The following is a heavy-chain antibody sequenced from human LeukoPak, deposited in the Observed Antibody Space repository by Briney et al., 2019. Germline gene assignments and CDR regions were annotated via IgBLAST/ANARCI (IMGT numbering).Heavy chain of an antibody. D-gene: IGHD6-6*01. V-gene: IGHV3-30*02. CDR1: GFTFSSYG. Sequence: PGGSLRLSCAASGFTFSSYGMHWVRQAPGKGLEWVAFIRYDGSNKYYADSVKGRFTISRDNSKNTLYLQMNSLRAEDTPVYYCASLIAARLYYFDYWGQGPLVTVSS. J-gene: IGHJ4*02. CDR2: IRYDGSNK. CDR3: ASLIAARLYYFDY.